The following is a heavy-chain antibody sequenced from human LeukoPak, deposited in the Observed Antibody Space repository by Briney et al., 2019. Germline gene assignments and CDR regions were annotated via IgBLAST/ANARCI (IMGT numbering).Heavy chain of an antibody. CDR3: AKGMMPDWFDP. CDR1: GVSLNNYY. CDR2: IFDFGNT. V-gene: IGHV4-59*01. Sequence: SETLYLTCNVSGVSLNNYYWTWVRQSPGKGLEWIGYIFDFGNTNYNPSLKSRATISLDRTKNQFSLRLNSVTAADTAVYYCAKGMMPDWFDPWGQGTLVTVST. J-gene: IGHJ5*02. D-gene: IGHD2-2*01.